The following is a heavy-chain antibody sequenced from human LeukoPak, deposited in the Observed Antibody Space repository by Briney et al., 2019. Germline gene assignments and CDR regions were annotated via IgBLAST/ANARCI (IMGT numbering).Heavy chain of an antibody. J-gene: IGHJ4*02. CDR1: GFTFSSYT. CDR2: ISNNGDST. CDR3: ARSAGGSSDY. V-gene: IGHV3-64*01. Sequence: GGSLRLSCAASGFTFSSYTMHWVRQAPGKGLVYVSAISNNGDSTYYANSVKGRFTISRDNSKNTLYLQMGTLRAEDMAVYYCARSAGGSSDYWGQGTLVTVSS. D-gene: IGHD3-10*01.